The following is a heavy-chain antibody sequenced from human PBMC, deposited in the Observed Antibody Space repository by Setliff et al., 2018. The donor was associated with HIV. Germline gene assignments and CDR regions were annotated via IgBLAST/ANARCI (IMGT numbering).Heavy chain of an antibody. D-gene: IGHD6-13*01. J-gene: IGHJ3*02. Sequence: TLSLTCAVHGGSFSNYYWSWIRQFPGKGLEWIGEMNHGGVTKYNPSLKNRVSISIDTSKKQFSLNLNSVTAADTAVYYCVRGPHTSSWYGGYAFDIWGQGTMVTVSS. CDR2: MNHGGVT. CDR3: VRGPHTSSWYGGYAFDI. V-gene: IGHV4-34*01. CDR1: GGSFSNYY.